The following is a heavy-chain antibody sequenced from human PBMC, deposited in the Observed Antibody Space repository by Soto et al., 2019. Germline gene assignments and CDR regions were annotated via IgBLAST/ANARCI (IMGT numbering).Heavy chain of an antibody. D-gene: IGHD6-6*01. J-gene: IGHJ4*02. CDR1: GYIFTNFY. V-gene: IGHV1-46*03. CDR2: INPNGGST. Sequence: QVQLVQPGAEVKKPGASVKFSCKASGYIFTNFYIHWVRQAPGQGLEWIGIINPNGGSTNYAQNFQGRVTMTRVTSTSTVYMDLSSLRSEDTDVYYCTRGLASGDYWGQGTLITVSS. CDR3: TRGLASGDY.